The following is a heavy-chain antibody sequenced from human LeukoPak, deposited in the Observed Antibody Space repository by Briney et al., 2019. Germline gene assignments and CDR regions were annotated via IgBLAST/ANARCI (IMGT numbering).Heavy chain of an antibody. CDR1: GFIVSGDF. V-gene: IGHV3-53*01. D-gene: IGHD1-26*01. CDR2: IYSDGST. CDR3: ARERGRGRDSPWFDY. Sequence: GGSLRLSCAASGFIVSGDFMSWVRQAPGKGLEWVSVIYSDGSTYYADSVKGRFTISRDNSKNTLDLQMTGLRAEDTAVYYCARERGRGRDSPWFDYWGQGTLVTVSS. J-gene: IGHJ4*02.